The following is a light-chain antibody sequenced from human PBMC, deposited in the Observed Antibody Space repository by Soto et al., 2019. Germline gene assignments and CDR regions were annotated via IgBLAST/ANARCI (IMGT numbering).Light chain of an antibody. J-gene: IGLJ1*01. CDR2: DDS. V-gene: IGLV3-21*02. CDR1: SIGSKS. Sequence: SYELTQPPSVSVAPGQTARVTCEGNSIGSKSVHWYQQKPGQAPILVVYDDSDRPSRIPERFSGSNSGNTATLTINRVEAGDEADYYCQVWHSSGDQYVFGPGTKVTVL. CDR3: QVWHSSGDQYV.